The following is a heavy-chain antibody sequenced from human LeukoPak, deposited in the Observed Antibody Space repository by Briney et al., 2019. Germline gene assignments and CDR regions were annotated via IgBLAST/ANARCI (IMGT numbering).Heavy chain of an antibody. Sequence: PGGSLRLSCAASGFTFSRYAMNCVRQAPGKGLEWVSAISGSGGSTYYADSVKGRFTISRDNSKSTLYLQMNSLRAEDSAVYYCAKDRFYGSGSYTFDSWGQGTLVTVSS. CDR3: AKDRFYGSGSYTFDS. CDR1: GFTFSRYA. D-gene: IGHD3-10*01. CDR2: ISGSGGST. V-gene: IGHV3-23*01. J-gene: IGHJ4*02.